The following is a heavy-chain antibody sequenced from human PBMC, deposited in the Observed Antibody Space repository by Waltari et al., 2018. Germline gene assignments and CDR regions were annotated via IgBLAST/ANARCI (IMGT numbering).Heavy chain of an antibody. J-gene: IGHJ4*02. CDR3: ASSGLDY. D-gene: IGHD6-19*01. CDR1: GYSISSGYY. Sequence: QVQLQESGPGLVKPSETLSLTCTVSGYSISSGYYWGWIRQPPGKGLEWIGSIYHSGSTYYNPSLKSRVTISVDTSKNQFSLKLSSVTAADTAVYYCASSGLDYWGQGTLVTVSS. CDR2: IYHSGST. V-gene: IGHV4-38-2*02.